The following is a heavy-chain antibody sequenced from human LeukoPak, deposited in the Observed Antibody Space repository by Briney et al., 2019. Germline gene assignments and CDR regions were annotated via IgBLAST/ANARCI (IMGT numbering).Heavy chain of an antibody. V-gene: IGHV1-2*02. Sequence: ASVKVSCKASGYTFTGHYMHWVRQAPGQGLERMGWINPDGGGTNYAQNFHGRVTMTRDTFISTAYMELSRLRSDDTAVYYCARDGPYDYGDFYFDYWGQGTLVTVSS. CDR1: GYTFTGHY. J-gene: IGHJ4*02. CDR2: INPDGGGT. D-gene: IGHD4-17*01. CDR3: ARDGPYDYGDFYFDY.